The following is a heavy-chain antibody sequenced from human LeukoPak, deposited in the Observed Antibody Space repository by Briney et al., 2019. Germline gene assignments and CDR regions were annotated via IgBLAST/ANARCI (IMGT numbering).Heavy chain of an antibody. CDR2: INHSGST. CDR3: ARTYYYDSSGFTNDAFDI. D-gene: IGHD3-22*01. CDR1: GGSFSGYY. J-gene: IGHJ3*02. Sequence: SETLSLTCAVYGGSFSGYYWSWIRQPPGKGLEWIGEINHSGSTNYNPSLKSRVTISVDTSKNPFSLKLSSVTAADTAVFYCARTYYYDSSGFTNDAFDIWGQGTMVTVSS. V-gene: IGHV4-34*01.